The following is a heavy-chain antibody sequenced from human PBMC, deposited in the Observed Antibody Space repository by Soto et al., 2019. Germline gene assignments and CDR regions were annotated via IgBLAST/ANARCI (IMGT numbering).Heavy chain of an antibody. CDR2: IPNDGTKK. CDR1: GFSFSIYA. D-gene: IGHD1-1*01. Sequence: QVQLVESGGGVVQPGRSLRLSCVASGFSFSIYAMHWVRQAPGKGLEWVAVIPNDGTKKYYADSVKGRFTISRDNSKNTLYLQMDSLTPEDTAMYYCATPQLAVRSLDYWGQGTLVTVSS. V-gene: IGHV3-30-3*01. CDR3: ATPQLAVRSLDY. J-gene: IGHJ4*02.